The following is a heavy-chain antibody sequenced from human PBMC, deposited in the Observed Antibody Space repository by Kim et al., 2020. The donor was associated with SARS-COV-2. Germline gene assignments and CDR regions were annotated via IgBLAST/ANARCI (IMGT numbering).Heavy chain of an antibody. Sequence: ASVKVSCKASGYTFTSYAMHWVRQAPRQRLEWMGWINAGNGNTKYSQKFQGRVTITRDTSASTAYMELSSLRSEDTAVYYCARAGDIVVVAYYWGQGTLVTVSS. CDR2: INAGNGNT. V-gene: IGHV1-3*01. J-gene: IGHJ4*02. D-gene: IGHD2-15*01. CDR1: GYTFTSYA. CDR3: ARAGDIVVVAYY.